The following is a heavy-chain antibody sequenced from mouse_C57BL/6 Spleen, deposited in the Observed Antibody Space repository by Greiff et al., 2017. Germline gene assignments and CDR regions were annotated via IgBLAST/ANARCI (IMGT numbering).Heavy chain of an antibody. J-gene: IGHJ4*01. V-gene: IGHV5-17*01. CDR1: GFTFSDYG. CDR2: ISSGSSTI. CDR3: ARELRGAMDY. D-gene: IGHD1-1*01. Sequence: EVNVVESGGGLVKPGGSLKLSCAASGFTFSDYGMHWVRQAPEKGLEWVAYISSGSSTIYYADTVKGRFTISRDNAKNTLFLQMTSLRSEDTAMYYCARELRGAMDYWGQGTSVTVSS.